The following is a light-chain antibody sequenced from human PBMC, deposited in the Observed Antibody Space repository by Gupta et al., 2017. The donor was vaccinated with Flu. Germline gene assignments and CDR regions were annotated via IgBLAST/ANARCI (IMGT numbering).Light chain of an antibody. CDR3: QSYDYRLSGSRI. Sequence: QSVLAQPPSVSGAPGQRVTISCTGTSSNLGARYAVHWYQQLPGAAPNLLIYDNNNRPSGVPDRFSGSKSGTSASLAITGLQAEDEADYYCQSYDYRLSGSRIFGTGTMVTVL. V-gene: IGLV1-40*01. J-gene: IGLJ1*01. CDR1: SSNLGARYA. CDR2: DNN.